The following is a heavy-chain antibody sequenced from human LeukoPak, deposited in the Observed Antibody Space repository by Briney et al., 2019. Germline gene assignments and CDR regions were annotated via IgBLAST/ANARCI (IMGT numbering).Heavy chain of an antibody. CDR1: GFTFSSYG. V-gene: IGHV3-30*02. J-gene: IGHJ4*02. CDR3: ANEIVRPGY. Sequence: PGGSLRLSCAASGFTFSSYGMHWVRQAPGKGLEWVAFIRYDGSNKYYAGSVKGRFTISRDNSKNTLYLQMNSLRAEDTTVYYCANEIVRPGYWGQGTLVTVSS. D-gene: IGHD2/OR15-2a*01. CDR2: IRYDGSNK.